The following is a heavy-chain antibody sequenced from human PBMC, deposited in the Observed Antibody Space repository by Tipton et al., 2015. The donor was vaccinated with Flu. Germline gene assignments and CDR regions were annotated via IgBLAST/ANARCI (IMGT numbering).Heavy chain of an antibody. D-gene: IGHD2-2*01. CDR3: ARDPSLGMPDYFDY. V-gene: IGHV4-38-2*02. CDR1: GDSIRNDYF. CDR2: IHRSGST. J-gene: IGHJ4*02. Sequence: GLVKPSETLSLTCAVSGDSIRNDYFWGWIRQPPGKGLEWIATIHRSGSTKYNPSLKSRVTISVDPSMSQFSLRLTSVTAADTAVYYCARDPSLGMPDYFDYWGQGILVTASS.